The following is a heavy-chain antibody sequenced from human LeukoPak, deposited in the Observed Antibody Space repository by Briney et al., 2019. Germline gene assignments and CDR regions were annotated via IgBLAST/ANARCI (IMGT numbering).Heavy chain of an antibody. V-gene: IGHV3-7*01. D-gene: IGHD3-22*01. CDR1: GFTFSSYW. CDR2: IKQDGSEK. CDR3: ARDWYYYDRSGYWMADY. Sequence: GGSLRLSCAASGFTFSSYWMSWVRQAPGKGLEWVANIKQDGSEKYYVDSVKGRFTISRDNAKNSLYLQMNSLRAEDTAVYYCARDWYYYDRSGYWMADYWGQGTLVTVSS. J-gene: IGHJ4*02.